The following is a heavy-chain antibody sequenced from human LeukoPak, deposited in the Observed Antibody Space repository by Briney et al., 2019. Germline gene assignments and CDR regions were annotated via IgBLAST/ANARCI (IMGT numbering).Heavy chain of an antibody. CDR2: IYYSGST. Sequence: SETLSLTCTVSGGSLSSYYWSWIRQPPGKGLEWIGYIYYSGSTNYNPSLKSRVTISVDTSKNQFSLKLSSVTAADTAVYYCARGGGYCSSTSCSIGYYYYYMDVWGKGTTVTVSS. CDR1: GGSLSSYY. J-gene: IGHJ6*03. CDR3: ARGGGYCSSTSCSIGYYYYYMDV. V-gene: IGHV4-59*01. D-gene: IGHD2-2*01.